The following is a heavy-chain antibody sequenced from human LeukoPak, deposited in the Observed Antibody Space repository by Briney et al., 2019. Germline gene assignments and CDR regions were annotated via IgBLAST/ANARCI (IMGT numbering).Heavy chain of an antibody. CDR3: ATDAAYCTTISCYGGHEY. J-gene: IGHJ4*02. CDR1: GFQFNTYW. V-gene: IGHV3-7*01. CDR2: INHDGSGT. D-gene: IGHD2-2*01. Sequence: GGSLRLSCAASGFQFNTYWMSWVRQAPGKGLEWVANINHDGSGTYYVDPMKGHFTISRDNAKNSVYLQVNSLRAEDTAMYYCATDAAYCTTISCYGGHEYWGQGTLVTVSS.